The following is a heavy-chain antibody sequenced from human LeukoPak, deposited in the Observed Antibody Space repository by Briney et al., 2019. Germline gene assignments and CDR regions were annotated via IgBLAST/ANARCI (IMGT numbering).Heavy chain of an antibody. CDR3: ARGVRQTDGGYIYAFDI. D-gene: IGHD5-12*01. Sequence: SETLSLTCTVSGGSISSGSYYWSWIRQPAGKGLEWIGRIYTSGSTNYNPSLKSRVTISVDTSKNQVSLKLSSVTAADTAVYYCARGVRQTDGGYIYAFDIWGQGTMVTVSS. V-gene: IGHV4-61*02. CDR2: IYTSGST. J-gene: IGHJ3*02. CDR1: GGSISSGSYY.